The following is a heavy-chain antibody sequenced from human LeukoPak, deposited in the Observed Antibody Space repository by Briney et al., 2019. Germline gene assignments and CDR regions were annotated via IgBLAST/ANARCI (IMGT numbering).Heavy chain of an antibody. Sequence: GGSLRLSCAASGFTFSSYGMHWVRQAPGKGLEWVAVISYDGSNKYYADSVKGRFTISRDNSKNTLYLQMNSLRAEDTAVYYCAASFGVVTRPFDYWGQGTLVTVSS. V-gene: IGHV3-30*03. J-gene: IGHJ4*02. CDR2: ISYDGSNK. D-gene: IGHD3-3*01. CDR3: AASFGVVTRPFDY. CDR1: GFTFSSYG.